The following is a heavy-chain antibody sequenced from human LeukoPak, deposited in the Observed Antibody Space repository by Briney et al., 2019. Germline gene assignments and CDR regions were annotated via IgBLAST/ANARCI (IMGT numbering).Heavy chain of an antibody. Sequence: SETLSLTCTVSGGSISSYHWSWIRQPPGKGLQWIGFIYSSGSINYNPSLKSRVTIAVDTSKNQFSLKLSSVTAADTAVYYCARGGIAAAALVHLDYWGQGTLVTVSS. V-gene: IGHV4-59*01. CDR2: IYSSGSI. J-gene: IGHJ4*02. CDR3: ARGGIAAAALVHLDY. CDR1: GGSISSYH. D-gene: IGHD6-13*01.